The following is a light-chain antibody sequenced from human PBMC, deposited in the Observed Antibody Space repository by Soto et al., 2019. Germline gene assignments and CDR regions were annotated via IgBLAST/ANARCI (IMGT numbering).Light chain of an antibody. CDR3: QKYNSAPRT. Sequence: DIQMTQSPSSLSASVGDRVTITCRASQGISNYLAWYQQKPGKVPKLLIYAPSTLQSGVPSRFIGSGSGTDFPLTISSLQPEDVATYYCQKYNSAPRTFGQGTKVEIK. CDR1: QGISNY. J-gene: IGKJ1*01. V-gene: IGKV1-27*01. CDR2: APS.